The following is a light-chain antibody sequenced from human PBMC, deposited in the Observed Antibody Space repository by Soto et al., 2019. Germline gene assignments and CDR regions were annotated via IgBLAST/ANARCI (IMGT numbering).Light chain of an antibody. CDR1: QSVSISY. J-gene: IGKJ4*01. V-gene: IGKV3-20*01. CDR2: GAS. Sequence: IVLTQSPGTLSLSPGERATLSCRASQSVSISYLAWYQQKSGQAPRLLIYGASSRATGIPDRFSGSGSGTDFTLTISRLEPEDFAVYYCQQYGSSPLTCGGGTKVEIK. CDR3: QQYGSSPLT.